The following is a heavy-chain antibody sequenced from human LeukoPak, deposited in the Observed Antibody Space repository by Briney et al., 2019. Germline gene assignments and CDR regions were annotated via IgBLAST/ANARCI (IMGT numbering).Heavy chain of an antibody. V-gene: IGHV3-23*01. CDR2: IRGSGGST. D-gene: IGHD6-13*01. J-gene: IGHJ4*02. Sequence: GGSLRLSCAASGFTFTSYAMSWVRQAPGRGLEWVSSIRGSGGSTYYADSVKGRFTISRDNSRNTLYLQMDSLRAEDTAVYYCAKDIAAAGSSYFDYWGQGALVTVSS. CDR1: GFTFTSYA. CDR3: AKDIAAAGSSYFDY.